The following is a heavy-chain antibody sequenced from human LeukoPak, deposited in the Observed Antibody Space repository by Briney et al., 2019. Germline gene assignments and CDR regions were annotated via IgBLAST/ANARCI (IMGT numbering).Heavy chain of an antibody. D-gene: IGHD3-22*01. Sequence: ASVKVSCKASGYTFTSYYMHWVRQAPGQGLEWMGWINPNSGGTNYAQKFQGRVTMTRDTSISTAYMELSRLRSDDTAVYYCARVYYDSSGYSPYAFDIWGQGTMVTVSS. V-gene: IGHV1-2*02. CDR3: ARVYYDSSGYSPYAFDI. CDR1: GYTFTSYY. CDR2: INPNSGGT. J-gene: IGHJ3*02.